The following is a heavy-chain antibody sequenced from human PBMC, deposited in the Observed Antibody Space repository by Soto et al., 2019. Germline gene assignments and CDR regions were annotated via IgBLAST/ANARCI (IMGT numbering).Heavy chain of an antibody. CDR2: INHSGST. D-gene: IGHD3-22*01. J-gene: IGHJ6*04. V-gene: IGHV4-34*01. Sequence: WIRQQQGKGLEWIGEINHSGSTNYNPSLKSRVTISVDTSKNQFSLKLSSVTAADTAVYCCAAWLFQVDVWGKGTTVSVSS. CDR3: AAWLFQVDV.